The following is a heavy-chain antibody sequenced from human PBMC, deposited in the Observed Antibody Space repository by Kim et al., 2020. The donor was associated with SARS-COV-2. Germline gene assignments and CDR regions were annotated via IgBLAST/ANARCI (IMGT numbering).Heavy chain of an antibody. CDR3: ARDPNRDCSGDSCYHYGMDG. D-gene: IGHD2-15*01. CDR2: IYHSGST. V-gene: IGHV4-4*02. CDR1: GGSISSSNW. Sequence: SETLSLTCAVSGGSISSSNWWSWVRQPPGKGLEWIGEIYHSGSTNYNPSLKSRVTISVDKSKNQFSLKLSSVTAADTAVYYCARDPNRDCSGDSCYHYGMDGWGQGTTVTVSS. J-gene: IGHJ6*02.